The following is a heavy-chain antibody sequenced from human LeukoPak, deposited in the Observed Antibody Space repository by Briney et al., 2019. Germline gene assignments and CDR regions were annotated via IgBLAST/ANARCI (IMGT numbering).Heavy chain of an antibody. J-gene: IGHJ3*02. CDR3: ARQTKGGITMVRGVLSDAFDI. CDR1: GYSFTSYW. CDR2: IYPGDSDT. D-gene: IGHD3-10*01. Sequence: GESLKISCKGSGYSFTSYWIGSVRQMPGKGLEWMGIIYPGDSDTRYSPSFQGQVTISADKSISTAYLQWSSLKASDTAMYYCARQTKGGITMVRGVLSDAFDIWGQGTMVTVSS. V-gene: IGHV5-51*01.